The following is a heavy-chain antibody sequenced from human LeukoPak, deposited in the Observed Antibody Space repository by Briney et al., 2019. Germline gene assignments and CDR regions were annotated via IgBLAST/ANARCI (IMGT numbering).Heavy chain of an antibody. D-gene: IGHD4-23*01. CDR3: ARHGGNSRHYFDY. V-gene: IGHV4-34*01. J-gene: IGHJ4*02. CDR2: INHSGST. CDR1: GVSFSGYY. Sequence: PSETLSLTCAVYGVSFSGYYWSWIRQPPGKGLEWIGEINHSGSTNYNPSLKSRVTISVDTSKNQFSLKLSSVTAADTAVYYCARHGGNSRHYFDYWGQGTLVTVSS.